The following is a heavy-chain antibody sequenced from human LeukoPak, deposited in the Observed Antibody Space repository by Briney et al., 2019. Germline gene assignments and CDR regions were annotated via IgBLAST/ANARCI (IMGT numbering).Heavy chain of an antibody. CDR3: ARLFRGSEHYLDY. Sequence: GESLKISCKNSGYRFTSYWIGWVHQMPGKGLEWMGIIYPADSDTRYSPSFQGQVTISADKSVSTTYLQWSSLKASDTAMYYCARLFRGSEHYLDYWGQGTLVTVSS. V-gene: IGHV5-51*07. J-gene: IGHJ4*02. CDR1: GYRFTSYW. D-gene: IGHD3-3*01. CDR2: IYPADSDT.